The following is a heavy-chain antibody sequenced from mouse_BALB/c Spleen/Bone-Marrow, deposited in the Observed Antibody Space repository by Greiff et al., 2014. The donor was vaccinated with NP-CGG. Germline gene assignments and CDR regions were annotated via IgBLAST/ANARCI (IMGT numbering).Heavy chain of an antibody. CDR3: ARGRWYY. CDR2: VNPNIGGT. V-gene: IGHV1-22*01. J-gene: IGHJ2*01. Sequence: VQLKQSGPELVKPGASVKISCKTSGYTFTDYTLHWVKQSHGKSLEWIGGVNPNIGGTSYNQKLKGKASLTVNKSSTTAYMELRSLTSEDSAVYYRARGRWYYWGQGTTLTVSS. CDR1: GYTFTDYT. D-gene: IGHD2-3*01.